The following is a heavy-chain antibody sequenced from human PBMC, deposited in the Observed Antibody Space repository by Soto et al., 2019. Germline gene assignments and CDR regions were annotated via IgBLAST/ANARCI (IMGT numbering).Heavy chain of an antibody. V-gene: IGHV3-21*01. CDR1: GLTFSNYD. J-gene: IGHJ4*02. D-gene: IGHD3-9*01. CDR2: ISSSSVYI. CDR3: ARVGILTGSSFDY. Sequence: PGGSLRLSCAASGLTFSNYDMNWVRQAPGQGLEWVSSISSSSVYIFYADSVQGRFTISRDDAKNSLYLQMNSLRADDTAIYYCARVGILTGSSFDYWGQGTLVTVSS.